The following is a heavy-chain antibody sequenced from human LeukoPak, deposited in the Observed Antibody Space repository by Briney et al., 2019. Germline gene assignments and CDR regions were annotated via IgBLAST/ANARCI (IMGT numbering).Heavy chain of an antibody. Sequence: GGSLRLSCAASGFTFSDYYMTWIRQAPGKGLEWVSYISESRVYTDYADSVKGRFTISRDNANDSLYLQMNSLRAEDTAVYYCARHAYYSDSSGYFEHQFYFDYWGQGTPVTVSS. CDR2: ISESRVYT. V-gene: IGHV3-11*03. J-gene: IGHJ4*02. CDR3: ARHAYYSDSSGYFEHQFYFDY. D-gene: IGHD3-22*01. CDR1: GFTFSDYY.